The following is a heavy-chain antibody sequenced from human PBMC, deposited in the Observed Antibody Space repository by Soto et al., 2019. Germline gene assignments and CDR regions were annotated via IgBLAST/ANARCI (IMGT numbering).Heavy chain of an antibody. J-gene: IGHJ6*02. CDR1: GGTFSSYA. CDR3: ARDRLVVPDKLYYYYYGMDV. CDR2: IIPIFGTA. V-gene: IGHV1-69*13. D-gene: IGHD2-2*01. Sequence: ALVKVSCKASGGTFSSYAISWVRQAPGQGLEWMGGIIPIFGTANYAQKFQGRVTITADESTSTAYMELSSLRSEDTAVYYCARDRLVVPDKLYYYYYGMDVWGQGTTVTVSS.